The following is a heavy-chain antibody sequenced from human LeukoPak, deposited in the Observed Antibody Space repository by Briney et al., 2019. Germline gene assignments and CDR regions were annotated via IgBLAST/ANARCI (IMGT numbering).Heavy chain of an antibody. V-gene: IGHV3-43*02. CDR2: ISGDGGST. D-gene: IGHD5-24*01. CDR1: GFAFDDYA. CDR3: AKDSRGDGYNSRFDY. J-gene: IGHJ4*02. Sequence: GGSLRLSCAASGFAFDDYAMHWVRQAPGTGLEWVSLISGDGGSTYYADSVKGRFTISRDSRKNSLYLQMNSLRTEDTALYYCAKDSRGDGYNSRFDYWGQGTLVTVSS.